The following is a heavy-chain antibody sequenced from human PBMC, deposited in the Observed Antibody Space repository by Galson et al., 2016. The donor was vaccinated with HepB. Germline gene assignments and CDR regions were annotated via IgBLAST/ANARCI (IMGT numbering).Heavy chain of an antibody. V-gene: IGHV5-10-1*01. CDR1: GFSFTSYW. D-gene: IGHD4-11*01. CDR3: ASRPGLPGY. J-gene: IGHJ4*02. CDR2: IDPSDSYT. Sequence: QSGAEVKKPGESLRISCTASGFSFTSYWISWVRQMPGKGLEYMGRIDPSDSYTNYSPSSQGHVTISADKSINTAYLQWSSLKASDTGMYFCASRPGLPGYWGQGTLVTVSS.